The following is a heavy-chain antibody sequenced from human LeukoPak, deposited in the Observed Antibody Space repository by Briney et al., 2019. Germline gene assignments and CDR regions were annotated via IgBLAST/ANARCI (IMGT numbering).Heavy chain of an antibody. CDR2: ISANNGNT. CDR1: GYTFTSYG. V-gene: IGHV1-18*01. CDR3: ARARGYYGSGSHSFNWFDP. D-gene: IGHD3-10*01. J-gene: IGHJ5*02. Sequence: ASVKVSCKASGYTFTSYGISWVRQAPGQGLEWMGWISANNGNTNYAQKLQGRVTMTTDTSTSTAYMELRSLRSDDTAVYYCARARGYYGSGSHSFNWFDPWGQGTLVTVSS.